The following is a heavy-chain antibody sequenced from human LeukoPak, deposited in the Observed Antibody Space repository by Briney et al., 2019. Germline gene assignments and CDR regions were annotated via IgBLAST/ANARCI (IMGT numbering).Heavy chain of an antibody. CDR3: ASCTYYDFWSGLGPFYYYYMDV. CDR2: IIPIFGTA. D-gene: IGHD3-3*01. J-gene: IGHJ6*03. Sequence: ASVKVSCKASGGTFSSYAISWVRQAPGQGLEWMGGIIPIFGTANYAQKFQGRVTITTDESTSTAYMELSSLRSEDTAVYYCASCTYYDFWSGLGPFYYYYMDVWGKGTTVTVYS. V-gene: IGHV1-69*05. CDR1: GGTFSSYA.